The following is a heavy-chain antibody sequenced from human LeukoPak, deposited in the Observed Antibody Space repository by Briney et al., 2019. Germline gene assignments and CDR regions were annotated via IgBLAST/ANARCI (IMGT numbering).Heavy chain of an antibody. CDR1: GGSISSYY. V-gene: IGHV4-4*07. J-gene: IGHJ3*02. CDR3: ARRRITIFGVDVTDAFDI. D-gene: IGHD3-3*01. CDR2: IYTSGST. Sequence: PSETLSLTCTVSGGSISSYYWSWIRQPAGKGLEWIGRIYTSGSTNYNPSLKSRVTISVDTSKKQFSLKLSSVTAADTAVYYCARRRITIFGVDVTDAFDIWGQGTMVTVSS.